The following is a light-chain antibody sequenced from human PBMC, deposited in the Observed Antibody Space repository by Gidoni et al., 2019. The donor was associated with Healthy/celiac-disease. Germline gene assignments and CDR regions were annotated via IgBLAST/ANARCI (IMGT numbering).Light chain of an antibody. V-gene: IGLV6-57*04. CDR1: SGSIASNY. CDR2: ADN. Sequence: NFMLTQPHAVSESPGKTVAISCTRSSGSIASNYVQWYQQRPGSAPTTVIYADNQRPSWVPARFSGAIDSSSNSASLTISGLKTEDEADYYCQSYDSSNQVFGGGTKLTVL. CDR3: QSYDSSNQV. J-gene: IGLJ3*02.